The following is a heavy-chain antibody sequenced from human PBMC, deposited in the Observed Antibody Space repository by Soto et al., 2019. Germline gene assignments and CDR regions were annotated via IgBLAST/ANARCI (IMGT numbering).Heavy chain of an antibody. V-gene: IGHV3-23*01. CDR2: ISESGGST. Sequence: GGSLRLSCAASGFSFSDYAMSWVRQSPGKVLEWISVISESGGSTHYADSVRGRFTVSRDNSKNSLSLRMNSLRDEDTAVYFCAKRRPYSSGWYSPIFDYWGKGALVTVSS. J-gene: IGHJ4*02. CDR3: AKRRPYSSGWYSPIFDY. D-gene: IGHD6-13*01. CDR1: GFSFSDYA.